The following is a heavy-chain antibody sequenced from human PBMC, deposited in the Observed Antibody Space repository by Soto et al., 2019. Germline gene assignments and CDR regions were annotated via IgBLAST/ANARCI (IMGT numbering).Heavy chain of an antibody. CDR1: GGSISSSSYY. D-gene: IGHD2-15*01. Sequence: QLQLQESGPGLVKPSETLSLTCTVSGGSISSSSYYWGWIRQPPGKGLEWIGSIYYSGSTYYNPSLKTRVTISVDTSKNQFSLTLSSLTAADTAVYYCARHRIVVVVAAHNNWFDPWGQGTLVTVSS. J-gene: IGHJ5*02. CDR2: IYYSGST. CDR3: ARHRIVVVVAAHNNWFDP. V-gene: IGHV4-39*01.